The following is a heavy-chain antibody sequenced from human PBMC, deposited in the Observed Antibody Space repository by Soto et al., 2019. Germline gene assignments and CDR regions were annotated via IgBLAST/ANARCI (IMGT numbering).Heavy chain of an antibody. D-gene: IGHD3-22*01. Sequence: QVQLVQSGAEVKEPGSSVKVSCKASGGTFRSYAICSVRPSPVPGLEWMGGVIPIYGTANYAQMLQARVTITADESTSAAYDELRSLRSEHAAVYYCARGAGDYYRFDYWGPGTLVPV. CDR2: VIPIYGTA. J-gene: IGHJ4*02. CDR1: GGTFRSYA. CDR3: ARGAGDYYRFDY. V-gene: IGHV1-69*12.